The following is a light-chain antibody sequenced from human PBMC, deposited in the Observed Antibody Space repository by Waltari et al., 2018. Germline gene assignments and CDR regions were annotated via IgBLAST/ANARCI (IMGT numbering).Light chain of an antibody. V-gene: IGKV4-1*01. CDR2: WAS. Sequence: DIVMTQSPDSLAVSLGERATINCKSSQSVLSSSNNKNYLPWYQQKPGQPPKLLIYWASTRESGVPDRFSGSGSGTDFTLTISSLQAEDVAVYYCQQYYSTPLTFGQGTKVEIK. CDR1: QSVLSSSNNKNY. CDR3: QQYYSTPLT. J-gene: IGKJ1*01.